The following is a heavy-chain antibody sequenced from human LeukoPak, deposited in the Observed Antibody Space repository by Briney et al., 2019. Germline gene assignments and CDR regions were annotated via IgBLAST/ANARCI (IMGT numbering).Heavy chain of an antibody. D-gene: IGHD3-3*01. Sequence: SETLSLTCTVSGGSISSGGYYWSWIRQHPGKGLEWIGYIYYSGSTYYNPSLKSRVTISVDTSKNQFSLKLSSVTAADTAVYYCARGAGDWSSFDYWGRGTLVTVSS. V-gene: IGHV4-31*03. J-gene: IGHJ4*02. CDR3: ARGAGDWSSFDY. CDR1: GGSISSGGYY. CDR2: IYYSGST.